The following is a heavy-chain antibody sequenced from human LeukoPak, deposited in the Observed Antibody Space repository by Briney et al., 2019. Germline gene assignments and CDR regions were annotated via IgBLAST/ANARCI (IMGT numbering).Heavy chain of an antibody. CDR3: ASTIETVVDYYYYYGMDV. J-gene: IGHJ6*02. Sequence: SETLSLTCTVSGGSISSSSYYWGWIRQPPGKGLERIGSIYYSGSTYYNPSLKSRVTISVDTSKNQFSLKLSSVTAADTAVYYCASTIETVVDYYYYYGMDVWGQGTTVTVSS. CDR1: GGSISSSSYY. CDR2: IYYSGST. V-gene: IGHV4-39*01. D-gene: IGHD4-23*01.